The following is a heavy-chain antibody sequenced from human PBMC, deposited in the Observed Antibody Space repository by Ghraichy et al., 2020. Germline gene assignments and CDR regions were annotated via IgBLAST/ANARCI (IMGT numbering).Heavy chain of an antibody. CDR2: SSTDSGNR. D-gene: IGHD1-26*01. CDR1: GYVFTSYG. CDR3: VRDRERATDAFDI. V-gene: IGHV1-18*01. J-gene: IGHJ3*02. Sequence: ASVKVSCKASGYVFTSYGISWLRQAPGQGLEWVGWSSTDSGNRKFPPKFEGRVSLTTDTYTDTAYMELRGLTPDDTAVYYCVRDRERATDAFDIWNRGTMVTVSS.